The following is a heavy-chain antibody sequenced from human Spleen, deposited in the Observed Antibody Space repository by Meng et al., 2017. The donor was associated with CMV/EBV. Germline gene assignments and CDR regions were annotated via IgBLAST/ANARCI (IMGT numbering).Heavy chain of an antibody. CDR3: ARALAGVDY. CDR1: CGSIRSGDYY. D-gene: IGHD6-13*01. CDR2: IYYSGST. V-gene: IGHV4-30-4*08. J-gene: IGHJ4*02. Sequence: QGQMQEAGQGLVKPSQTLTLTCTVSCGSIRSGDYYWSWIRQPPGKGLEWIGYIYYSGSTYYNPSLKSRVTISVDTSKNQFSLKLSSVTAADTAVYYCARALAGVDYRGQGTLVTVSS.